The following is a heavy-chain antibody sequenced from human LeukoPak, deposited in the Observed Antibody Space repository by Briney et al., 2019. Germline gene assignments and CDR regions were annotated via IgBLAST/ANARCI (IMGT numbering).Heavy chain of an antibody. CDR3: ARDEVSSWYDYFDS. CDR1: GFTLSSYV. Sequence: GGSLRLSCAASGFTLSSYVMYWVRQAPGKGLEWVAAISSGGSNNYYADSVKGRFTISRDNSNNTLYLQMNSLRVDDMAVYYCARDEVSSWYDYFDSWGQGTLVTVSS. D-gene: IGHD6-13*01. CDR2: ISSGGSNN. V-gene: IGHV3-30-3*01. J-gene: IGHJ4*02.